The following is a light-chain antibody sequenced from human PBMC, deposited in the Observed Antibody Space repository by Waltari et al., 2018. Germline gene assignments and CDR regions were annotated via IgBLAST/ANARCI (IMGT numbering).Light chain of an antibody. CDR1: ALPKKY. J-gene: IGLJ2*01. Sequence: SYELTQPPSVSVSPGQTARITCSGDALPKKYAYWYQQKAGQAPVLVIYEDNQRPSGIPERFSGSSSGAMATMTISGAQVEDDGDYYCSATDSSGNYVVFGGGTKLTVL. CDR2: EDN. V-gene: IGLV3-10*01. CDR3: SATDSSGNYVV.